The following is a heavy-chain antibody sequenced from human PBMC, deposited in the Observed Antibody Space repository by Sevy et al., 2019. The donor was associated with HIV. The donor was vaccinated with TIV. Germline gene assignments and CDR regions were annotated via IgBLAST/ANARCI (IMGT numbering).Heavy chain of an antibody. V-gene: IGHV4-31*03. CDR2: IYYSGST. CDR1: GGSISSGGYY. D-gene: IGHD6-6*01. CDR3: ARVRGGIAARSWYFDL. J-gene: IGHJ2*01. Sequence: SETLSLTCTVSGGSISSGGYYWSWIRQHPGKGLEWIGYIYYSGSTYYNPSLKSRVTISVDTSKNQFSLKLSSVTAADTAVYYCARVRGGIAARSWYFDLWGRGTLITVSS.